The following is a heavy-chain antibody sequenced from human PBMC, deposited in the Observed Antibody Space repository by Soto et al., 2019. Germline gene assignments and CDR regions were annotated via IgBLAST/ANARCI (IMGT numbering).Heavy chain of an antibody. Sequence: QVQLQESGPGLVKPSETLSLTCTVSGGSITSYYWNWIRQPPGKGLEWIGYIYSSGSTNYNPSLRGRGSMSLDTSTNQVSLNVTSVTAADTAVYYCAATPRYWGQGRLVTVSS. D-gene: IGHD2-15*01. J-gene: IGHJ4*02. CDR2: IYSSGST. CDR3: AATPRY. V-gene: IGHV4-59*01. CDR1: GGSITSYY.